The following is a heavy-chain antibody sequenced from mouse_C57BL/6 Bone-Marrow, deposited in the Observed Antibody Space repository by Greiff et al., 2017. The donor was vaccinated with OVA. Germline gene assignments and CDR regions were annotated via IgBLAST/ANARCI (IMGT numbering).Heavy chain of an antibody. D-gene: IGHD1-1*01. V-gene: IGHV5-9*01. Sequence: DVMLVESGGGLVKPGGSLKLSCAASGFTFSSYTMSWVRQTPEKRLEWVATISGGGGNTYYPDSVKGRFTISRDNAKNTLYLQMSSLRSEDTALYYCARHDYGSSYLDYWGQGTTLTVSS. J-gene: IGHJ2*01. CDR1: GFTFSSYT. CDR2: ISGGGGNT. CDR3: ARHDYGSSYLDY.